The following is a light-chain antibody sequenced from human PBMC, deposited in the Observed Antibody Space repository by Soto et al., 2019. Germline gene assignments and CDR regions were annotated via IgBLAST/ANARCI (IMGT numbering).Light chain of an antibody. CDR1: QSVSSSY. J-gene: IGKJ1*01. V-gene: IGKV3-20*01. Sequence: EIVLTQSPGTLSLSPGERATLSCRASQSVSSSYLAWYQQKPGQAPRLLIYGASGRATGIPDRFSGSGSGTDFTLTISRLEPEDFAVHYCQQYGRPPHWTLRQGTKV. CDR2: GAS. CDR3: QQYGRPPHWT.